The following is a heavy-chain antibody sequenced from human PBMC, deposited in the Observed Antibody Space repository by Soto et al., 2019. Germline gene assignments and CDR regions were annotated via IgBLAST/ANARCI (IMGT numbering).Heavy chain of an antibody. V-gene: IGHV4-34*01. CDR2: INHSGTT. CDR3: ARGRGYVYGSNFYGLDV. CDR1: RGSFSGFY. Sequence: SETLSLTCGVYRGSFSGFYWSWVRQTPGGGLEWIGEINHSGTTNYNPSFQNRVTISVDRSTNNFSLKMTSVTAADAAVYYCARGRGYVYGSNFYGLDVWGQGTTVTVSS. J-gene: IGHJ6*02. D-gene: IGHD6-25*01.